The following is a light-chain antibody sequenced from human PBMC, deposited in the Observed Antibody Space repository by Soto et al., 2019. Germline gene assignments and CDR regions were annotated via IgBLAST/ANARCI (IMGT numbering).Light chain of an antibody. V-gene: IGKV1-9*01. CDR2: AAS. Sequence: DIQMTQSPSSLSASVGDRVTITCRASQSISSWLAWYQQEPGKAPKLLIYAASTLQSGVPSRFSGGGSGTDFTLTISSLQPEDFATYYCQQLNSYPLTFGGGTKVDIK. CDR1: QSISSW. J-gene: IGKJ4*01. CDR3: QQLNSYPLT.